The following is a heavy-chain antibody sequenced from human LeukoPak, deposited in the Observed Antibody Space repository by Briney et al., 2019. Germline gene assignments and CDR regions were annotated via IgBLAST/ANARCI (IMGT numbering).Heavy chain of an antibody. CDR1: GFTFSSYA. CDR2: IDSNGGST. D-gene: IGHD4-17*01. CDR3: VKEARTVTSAFDI. Sequence: GGSLRLSCSASGFTFSSYAMHWVRQAPGKGLDYVSGIDSNGGSTLYADSVKGRFTISRDNSKNTLYIQMSSLRVEDTAVYYCVKEARTVTSAFDIWGQGTMVTVSS. V-gene: IGHV3-64*05. J-gene: IGHJ3*02.